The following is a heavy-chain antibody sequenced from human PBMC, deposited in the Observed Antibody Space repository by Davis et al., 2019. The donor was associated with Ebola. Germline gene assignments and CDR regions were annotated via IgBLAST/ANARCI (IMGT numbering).Heavy chain of an antibody. J-gene: IGHJ4*02. CDR3: ARGRGEDIVVVVAAGFDY. CDR1: GGSFSGYY. CDR2: IYHSGST. Sequence: GSLRLSCAVYGGSFSGYYWRWIRQPPGKGLEWIGYIYHSGSTNYNPSLKIRVTISVDTSKNQSSLKLISVTAADTAVYYCARGRGEDIVVVVAAGFDYWGQGTLVTVSS. V-gene: IGHV4-34*01. D-gene: IGHD2-15*01.